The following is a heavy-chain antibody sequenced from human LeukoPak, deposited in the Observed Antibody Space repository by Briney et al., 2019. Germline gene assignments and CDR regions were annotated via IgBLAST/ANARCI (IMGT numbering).Heavy chain of an antibody. D-gene: IGHD6-19*01. J-gene: IGHJ4*02. Sequence: TGGSLRLSCAASGFTFSTYWMSWVRQAPGKGLEWVANIKQDGSDKYYVDSVKGRFTISGDNAKNSLYLQMNSLRAEDTAVYYCARCRGGWSRDSWGQGTLVTVSS. CDR1: GFTFSTYW. V-gene: IGHV3-7*01. CDR3: ARCRGGWSRDS. CDR2: IKQDGSDK.